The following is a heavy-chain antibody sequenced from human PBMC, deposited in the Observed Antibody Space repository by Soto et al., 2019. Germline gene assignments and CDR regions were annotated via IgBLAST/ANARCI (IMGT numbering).Heavy chain of an antibody. CDR3: ATTLRDTIAPDDYFFYGMDV. D-gene: IGHD5-18*01. CDR2: INAYNRNT. CDR1: GFTFTTYG. J-gene: IGHJ6*02. Sequence: ASVKVSCKASGFTFTTYGINWVRQAPGQGLEWMGWINAYNRNTNYAQKLQGRVTMTTDSSTSTAYMELWSLRSDDTAVYYCATTLRDTIAPDDYFFYGMDVWGQATTVTVSS. V-gene: IGHV1-18*01.